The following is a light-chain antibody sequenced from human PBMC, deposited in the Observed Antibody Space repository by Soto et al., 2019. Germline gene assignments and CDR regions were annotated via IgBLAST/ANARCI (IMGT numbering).Light chain of an antibody. CDR1: QSISSW. CDR2: KAS. V-gene: IGKV1-5*03. Sequence: DIQMTQSPSTLSASVGDRVTITCRASQSISSWLAWYQQKPGKAPKGLIYKASTLESGAPSRFSGSGSGTEFTLTISSLQPDDFATYYCQQYYSYPWTSGQGTKVETK. J-gene: IGKJ1*01. CDR3: QQYYSYPWT.